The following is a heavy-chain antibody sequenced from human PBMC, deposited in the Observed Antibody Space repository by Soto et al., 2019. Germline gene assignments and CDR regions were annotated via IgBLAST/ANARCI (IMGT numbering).Heavy chain of an antibody. J-gene: IGHJ6*03. CDR3: ARRGRTLPHYSYYMDV. Sequence: EVQLLEYGGGLVQPGGSLRLSCAASGFTFSNYVMSWVRQAPGKGLEWVSSVSNSGSNTYYAESVKGRVTISRDNSNNTLYLQMNSLRAEDTAIYYCARRGRTLPHYSYYMDVWGKGTKVTVSS. V-gene: IGHV3-23*01. CDR1: GFTFSNYV. CDR2: VSNSGSNT.